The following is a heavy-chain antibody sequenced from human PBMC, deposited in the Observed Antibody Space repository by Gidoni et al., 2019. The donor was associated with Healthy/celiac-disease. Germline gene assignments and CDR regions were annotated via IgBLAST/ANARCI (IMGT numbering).Heavy chain of an antibody. CDR3: ARIDYDFWSGYGGGIDY. Sequence: EVQLVESGGGLVQPGGSLRLCCAASGFTFSSYAMSWVRQAPGKGLEWVSASSGSGGSTYYADSVKGRFTISRDNSKNTLYLQMNSLRAEDTAVYYCARIDYDFWSGYGGGIDYWGQGTLVTVSS. V-gene: IGHV3-23*04. CDR1: GFTFSSYA. J-gene: IGHJ4*02. D-gene: IGHD3-3*01. CDR2: SSGSGGST.